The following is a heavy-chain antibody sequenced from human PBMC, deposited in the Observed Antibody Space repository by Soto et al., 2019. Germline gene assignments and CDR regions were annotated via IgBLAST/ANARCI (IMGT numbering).Heavy chain of an antibody. CDR2: ISGSGGST. J-gene: IGHJ6*02. Sequence: SNRDPNAASEFNFRNLAMRWVSKDKGKGLEWVSVISGSGGSTYFADSVKGRFTISRDNSKNTLYLQMNSLRAEDTAVYYCAKDQGSGFLNYYSVMAVWGQGTTDLVS. CDR1: EFNFRNLA. V-gene: IGHV3-23*01. D-gene: IGHD3-10*01. CDR3: AKDQGSGFLNYYSVMAV.